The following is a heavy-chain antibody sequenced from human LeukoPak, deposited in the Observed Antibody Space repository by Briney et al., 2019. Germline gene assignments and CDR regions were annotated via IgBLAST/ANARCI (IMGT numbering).Heavy chain of an antibody. V-gene: IGHV3-23*01. Sequence: GGSLRLSCAASGFTFSSYAMSWVRQAPGKGLEWVSAISGSGGSTYYADSVKGRFTISRDNSKNTLYLQMNSLRAEDTAVYYCARDSKWYYDFWSGFHYFDYWGQGTLVTVSS. CDR3: ARDSKWYYDFWSGFHYFDY. J-gene: IGHJ4*02. CDR2: ISGSGGST. D-gene: IGHD3-3*01. CDR1: GFTFSSYA.